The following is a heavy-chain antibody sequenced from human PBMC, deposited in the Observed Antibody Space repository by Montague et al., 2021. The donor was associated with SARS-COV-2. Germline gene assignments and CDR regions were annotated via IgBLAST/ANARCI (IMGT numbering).Heavy chain of an antibody. Sequence: SETLSLTCIVSGRSVRSYFWSWIRQPPGKGLEWIGNIYDSGSTNYNPSLKSRVNISVDTSKNQFSLKLSAVTAAATAVYYCSRENTVTTFGGPYYIDSWGQGTLVTVSA. CDR1: GRSVRSYF. V-gene: IGHV4-59*02. CDR2: IYDSGST. CDR3: SRENTVTTFGGPYYIDS. J-gene: IGHJ4*02. D-gene: IGHD3-10*02.